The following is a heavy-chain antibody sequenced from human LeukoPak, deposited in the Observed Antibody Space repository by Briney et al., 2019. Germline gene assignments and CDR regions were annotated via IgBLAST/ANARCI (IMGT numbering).Heavy chain of an antibody. Sequence: SETLSLTCTVSGGSISSSSYYWGWIRQPPGKGLEWIGSIYYSGSTYYNPSLKSRVTISVDTSKNQFSLKLSSATAADPAVYYCARKKEMTTVLAIYYYYYYYMDVWGKGTTVTVSS. J-gene: IGHJ6*03. D-gene: IGHD4-11*01. CDR2: IYYSGST. V-gene: IGHV4-39*07. CDR3: ARKKEMTTVLAIYYYYYYYMDV. CDR1: GGSISSSSYY.